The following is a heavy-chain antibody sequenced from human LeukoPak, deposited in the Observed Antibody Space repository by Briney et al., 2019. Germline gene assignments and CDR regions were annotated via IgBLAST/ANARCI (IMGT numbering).Heavy chain of an antibody. CDR2: IFPNTGGT. J-gene: IGHJ4*02. V-gene: IGHV1-2*02. D-gene: IGHD2-2*02. CDR3: ARDFSQYTGY. Sequence: ASVKVSCKASGYSFTDYYIHWVRQAPGQGLEWMGWIFPNTGGTKFAQKFQGRFTMTRDTSISTAYMELSSLRSDDTAIYYCARDFSQYTGYWGQGTLVTVFS. CDR1: GYSFTDYY.